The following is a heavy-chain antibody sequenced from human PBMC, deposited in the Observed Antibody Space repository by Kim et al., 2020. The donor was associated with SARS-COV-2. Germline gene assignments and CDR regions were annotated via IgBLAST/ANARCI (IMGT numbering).Heavy chain of an antibody. Sequence: GGSLRLSCAASGFSFDDFAMHWVRQAPGKGLEWVSAISWNSGITTYADSVQGRFTISRDNAKKSLYLQMNSLRPGDTALYYCVKDISVGPGPPYGMDGWGQGTTVTVS. D-gene: IGHD1-26*01. J-gene: IGHJ6*02. CDR2: ISWNSGIT. CDR1: GFSFDDFA. CDR3: VKDISVGPGPPYGMDG. V-gene: IGHV3-9*01.